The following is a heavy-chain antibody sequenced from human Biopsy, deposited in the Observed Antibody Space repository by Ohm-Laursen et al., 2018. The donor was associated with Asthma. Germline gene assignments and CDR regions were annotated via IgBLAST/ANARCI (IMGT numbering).Heavy chain of an antibody. CDR1: GGTFDTYV. CDR2: TNSVFGTT. D-gene: IGHD2-2*01. CDR3: ARKAGSCISRTCYSLDF. V-gene: IGHV1-69*01. J-gene: IGHJ4*02. Sequence: SSVKVSCKSLGGTFDTYVIGWVRQAPGQGLEWMGGTNSVFGTTTYPQKFQDRVTITADDSASTVYMELSSLRSEDTAVYYCARKAGSCISRTCYSLDFWGQGTLVTVSS.